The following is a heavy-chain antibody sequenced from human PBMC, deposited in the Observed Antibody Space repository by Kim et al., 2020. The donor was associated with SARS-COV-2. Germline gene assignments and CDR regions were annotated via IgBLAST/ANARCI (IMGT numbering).Heavy chain of an antibody. V-gene: IGHV5-10-1*01. CDR1: GYSFTSYW. Sequence: GESLKISCKGSGYSFTSYWISWVRQMPGKGLEWMGRIDPSDSYTNYSPSFQGHVTISADKSISTAYLQWSSLKASDTAMYYCASMELLSPYYFDYWGQGTLVTVSS. J-gene: IGHJ4*02. D-gene: IGHD3-10*01. CDR3: ASMELLSPYYFDY. CDR2: IDPSDSYT.